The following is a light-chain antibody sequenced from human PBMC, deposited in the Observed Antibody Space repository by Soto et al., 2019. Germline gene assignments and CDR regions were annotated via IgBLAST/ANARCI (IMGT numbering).Light chain of an antibody. V-gene: IGKV1-39*01. J-gene: IGKJ2*01. CDR1: QTISSY. CDR3: QQSFSTPPEYT. CDR2: AAS. Sequence: IQMTQSPASLSASVGDRVTITCLASQTISSYLNWYQQKPGKAPKLLIYAASSLQRGVSSRFSGSGSGTEFTLTISYLQPEDFATYYCQQSFSTPPEYTCGQGTKVDIK.